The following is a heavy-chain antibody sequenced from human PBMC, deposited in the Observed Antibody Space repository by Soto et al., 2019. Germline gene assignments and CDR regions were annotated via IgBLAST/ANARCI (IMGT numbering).Heavy chain of an antibody. CDR3: ATLGPCSGGTCYSRPLDN. CDR2: ITPYNGDT. J-gene: IGHJ4*02. CDR1: GYNFATTS. D-gene: IGHD2-15*01. V-gene: IGHV1-18*01. Sequence: QAHLQQSGAEVKKPGASVKVSCEASGYNFATTSIAWVRQAPGQGLEWMGWITPYNGDTNYEQKLQGRVTMTTDTSTNTAHMEVRSLRSDDTAVYYWATLGPCSGGTCYSRPLDNWGQGTLVTVSS.